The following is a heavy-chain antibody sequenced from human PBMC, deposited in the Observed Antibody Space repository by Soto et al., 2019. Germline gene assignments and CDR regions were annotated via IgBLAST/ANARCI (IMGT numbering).Heavy chain of an antibody. V-gene: IGHV3-30*03. Sequence: QVQLVESGGGVVQPGRSPRLSCAVSGFTVSSYGMHWVRQAPGKGLEWVAVISRDGRTQYYADSVKGRFTISKDTSRNTLFLEMNSLRGDDMAVYYCTGEVASGYWGQGTLVTVSS. CDR3: TGEVASGY. CDR2: ISRDGRTQ. D-gene: IGHD2-8*02. CDR1: GFTVSSYG. J-gene: IGHJ4*02.